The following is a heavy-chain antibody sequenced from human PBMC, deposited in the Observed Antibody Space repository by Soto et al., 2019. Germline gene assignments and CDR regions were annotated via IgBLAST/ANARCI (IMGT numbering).Heavy chain of an antibody. V-gene: IGHV4-59*01. Sequence: QVQLQESGPGLVKPSETLSLTCTVSGGSISPYYWNWIRQSPGKGLEWLGYIYYSGIANYNPSVNSRVTISLDTSKNQFSLKLSSVTAADTAVYYCAREAQDFSYGMDVWGQGTTVTVSS. CDR3: AREAQDFSYGMDV. J-gene: IGHJ6*02. CDR2: IYYSGIA. CDR1: GGSISPYY.